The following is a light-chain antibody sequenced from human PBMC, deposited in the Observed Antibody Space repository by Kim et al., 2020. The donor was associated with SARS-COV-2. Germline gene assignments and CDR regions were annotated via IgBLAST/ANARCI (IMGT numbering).Light chain of an antibody. CDR1: SSDVGGYNY. CDR3: SSYTSSSTWV. V-gene: IGLV2-14*03. Sequence: QSALTQPASVSGSPGPSITISCTGTSSDVGGYNYVSWYQQHPGKASKLMIYDVSNRPSGVSNRFSGSKSGNTASLTISGLQAEDEADYYCSSYTSSSTWVFGGGTQLTVL. J-gene: IGLJ3*02. CDR2: DVS.